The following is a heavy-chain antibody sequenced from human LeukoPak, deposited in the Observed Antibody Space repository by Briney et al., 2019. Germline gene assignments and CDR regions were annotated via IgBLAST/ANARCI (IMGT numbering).Heavy chain of an antibody. V-gene: IGHV3-23*01. J-gene: IGHJ4*02. CDR2: ISVTGGST. Sequence: GGSLRLSCTASGLTFSSYVMSWVRQAPGKGLEWVSTISVTGGSTFYADYVKGRFTISRDNSKSTMYLQMNSLRAEDTAVYYCARVGGRHGELYYFDYWGQGTLVTVSS. CDR3: ARVGGRHGELYYFDY. D-gene: IGHD3-10*01. CDR1: GLTFSSYV.